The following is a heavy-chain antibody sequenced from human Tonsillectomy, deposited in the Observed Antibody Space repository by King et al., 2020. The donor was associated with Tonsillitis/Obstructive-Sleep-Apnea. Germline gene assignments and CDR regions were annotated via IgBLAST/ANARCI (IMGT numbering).Heavy chain of an antibody. CDR1: GYTFTSYY. CDR2: INPSGGST. J-gene: IGHJ6*03. D-gene: IGHD2-2*01. CDR3: ARVVGYCSSTSCLDDYYYYYYMDV. V-gene: IGHV1-46*01. Sequence: VQLVESGAEVKKPGASVKVSCKASGYTFTSYYMHWVRQAPGQGLEWLGIINPSGGSTSYAQKFQGRVTRTRDTATSTVYMELSSLRSEDTAVYYCARVVGYCSSTSCLDDYYYYYYMDVWGKGTTVTVSS.